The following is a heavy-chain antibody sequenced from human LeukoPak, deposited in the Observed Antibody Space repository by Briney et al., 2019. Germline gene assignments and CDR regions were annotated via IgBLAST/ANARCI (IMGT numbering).Heavy chain of an antibody. Sequence: GESLQISCKGSGYSFTSYGMGWVRQMRGKGLEWMGIIYPGDSDTRYSPSFQGQVTISADKSISTAYLQWSSLQASDTAMYYCARGNYDILTGYYNYWGQGTLVTVSS. D-gene: IGHD3-9*01. J-gene: IGHJ4*02. CDR1: GYSFTSYG. CDR3: ARGNYDILTGYYNY. V-gene: IGHV5-51*01. CDR2: IYPGDSDT.